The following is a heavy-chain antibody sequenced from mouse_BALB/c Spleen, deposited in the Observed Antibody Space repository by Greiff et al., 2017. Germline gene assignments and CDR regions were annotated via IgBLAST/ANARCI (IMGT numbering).Heavy chain of an antibody. V-gene: IGHV3-8*02. J-gene: IGHJ3*01. CDR1: GDSITSGY. CDR2: ISYSGST. CDR3: ASPFITTVGGFAY. Sequence: EVKLMESGPSLVKPSQTLSLTCSVTGDSITSGYWNWIRKFPGNKLEYMGYISYSGSTYYNPSLKSRISITRDTSKNQYYLQLNSVTTEDTATYYCASPFITTVGGFAYWGQGTLVTVSA. D-gene: IGHD1-1*01.